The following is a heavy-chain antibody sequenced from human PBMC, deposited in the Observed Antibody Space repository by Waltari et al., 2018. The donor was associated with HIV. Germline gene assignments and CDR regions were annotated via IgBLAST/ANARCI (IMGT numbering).Heavy chain of an antibody. CDR2: ISSGSVYI. CDR3: ARDEAEMATLTAFDI. V-gene: IGHV3-21*01. Sequence: EVQLVESGGGLVMPGGSLRLSCAASRFTFTPDSLNWVRQAPGKGLEWVSSISSGSVYIYYADSVKGRFTISRDNAKNSLYLQMNSLRAEDTAVYYCARDEAEMATLTAFDIWGQGTMVTVSS. J-gene: IGHJ3*02. D-gene: IGHD5-12*01. CDR1: RFTFTPDS.